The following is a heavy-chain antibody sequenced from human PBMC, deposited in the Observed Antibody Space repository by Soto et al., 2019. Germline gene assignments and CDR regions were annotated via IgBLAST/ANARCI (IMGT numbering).Heavy chain of an antibody. J-gene: IGHJ3*02. Sequence: PGGSLRLSCAASGFTFSGSAMHWVRQASGKGLEWVGRIRSKANSYATAYAASVKGRFTISRDDSKNTAYLQMNSLKTEDTAVYYCTRRWVYSSWGADAFDIWGQGTMVTVSS. CDR3: TRRWVYSSWGADAFDI. D-gene: IGHD6-6*01. CDR1: GFTFSGSA. V-gene: IGHV3-73*01. CDR2: IRSKANSYAT.